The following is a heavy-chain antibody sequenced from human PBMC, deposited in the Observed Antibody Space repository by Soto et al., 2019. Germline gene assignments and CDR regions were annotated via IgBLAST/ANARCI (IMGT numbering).Heavy chain of an antibody. V-gene: IGHV3-23*01. J-gene: IGHJ4*02. CDR3: AKDGGHSYGRTRLYYFDY. D-gene: IGHD5-18*01. CDR2: ISGSGGST. Sequence: CGSLRLPCAPAAFTFSSYPMIWVRQAPGKGLEWVSAISGSGGSTYYADSVKGRFTISRDNSNNTLYLQINSLRTEDTAGNYFAKDGGHSYGRTRLYYFDYWGQGTLVNVSS. CDR1: AFTFSSYP.